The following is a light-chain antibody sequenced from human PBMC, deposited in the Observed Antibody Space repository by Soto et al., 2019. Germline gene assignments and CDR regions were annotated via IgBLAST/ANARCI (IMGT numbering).Light chain of an antibody. CDR1: RSVGSR. J-gene: IGKJ2*01. CDR3: QHSFGTPPYT. V-gene: IGKV1-39*01. CDR2: DAT. Sequence: DIQVTQSPSSLTASIGERVTITCRASRSVGSRLNWYQQKPGKAPALLIYDATDLQTGVPSRFRGRGSGTDFTLIITSLQPEDVATYYCQHSFGTPPYTFGQGTRL.